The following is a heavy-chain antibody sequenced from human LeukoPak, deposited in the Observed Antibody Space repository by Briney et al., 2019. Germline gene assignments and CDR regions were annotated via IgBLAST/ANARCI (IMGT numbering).Heavy chain of an antibody. J-gene: IGHJ6*02. Sequence: PSETLSLTCTVSGGSISSYYWSWIRQPPGKGLEWIGYIYYRGSTNYNPSLKIRVTISVDTSKNQFSLKLSSVTAADTAVYYCARAGYDFWSGYVYYYYGMDVWGQGTTVTVSS. D-gene: IGHD3-3*01. CDR1: GGSISSYY. CDR2: IYYRGST. CDR3: ARAGYDFWSGYVYYYYGMDV. V-gene: IGHV4-59*01.